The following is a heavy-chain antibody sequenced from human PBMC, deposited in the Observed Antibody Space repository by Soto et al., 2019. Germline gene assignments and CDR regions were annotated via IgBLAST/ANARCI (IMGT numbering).Heavy chain of an antibody. V-gene: IGHV1-18*01. CDR1: GYTFTIYG. CDR2: ISAYNGNT. D-gene: IGHD1-1*01. CDR3: AIGDIWNDPSPNDWFSP. Sequence: QVQLVQSGAEVKKPGASVKVSCKASGYTFTIYGISWVRQAPVQGLEWMGWISAYNGNTNYAQKLQGRVTITTDTATSTAYMELRSLRSDDTAVYSCAIGDIWNDPSPNDWFSPWCQETLLNVSS. J-gene: IGHJ5*02.